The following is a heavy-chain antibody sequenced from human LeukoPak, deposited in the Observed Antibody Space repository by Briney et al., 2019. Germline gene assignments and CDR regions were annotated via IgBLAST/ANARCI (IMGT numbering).Heavy chain of an antibody. CDR3: ASRIAAAGTAYFGF. V-gene: IGHV4-4*07. CDR2: IYTSGST. J-gene: IGHJ4*02. D-gene: IGHD6-13*01. Sequence: PSETLSLTCTVSGGSISSYYWSWIRQPAGKGLEWIGRIYTSGSTNYTPSLKSRVTISVDTSKNQFSLKLSSVTAADTAVYYCASRIAAAGTAYFGFWGQGILVTASA. CDR1: GGSISSYY.